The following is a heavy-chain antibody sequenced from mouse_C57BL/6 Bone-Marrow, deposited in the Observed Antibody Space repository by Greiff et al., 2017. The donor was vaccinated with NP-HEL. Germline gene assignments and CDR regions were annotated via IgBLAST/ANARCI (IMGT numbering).Heavy chain of an antibody. D-gene: IGHD1-1*01. V-gene: IGHV1-22*01. J-gene: IGHJ3*01. CDR2: INPNNGGT. CDR3: ARGTTVSRFAY. Sequence: VQLQQSGPELVKPGASVKMSCKASGYTFTDYNMHWVKQSHGKSLEWIGYINPNNGGTSYNQKFKGKATLTVNKSSSTAYMELRSLTSEDAAVYYCARGTTVSRFAYWGQGTLVTVSA. CDR1: GYTFTDYN.